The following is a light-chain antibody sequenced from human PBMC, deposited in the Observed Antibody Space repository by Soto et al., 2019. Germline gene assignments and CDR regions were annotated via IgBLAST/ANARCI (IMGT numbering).Light chain of an antibody. CDR2: DAA. CDR3: QQYDDLPLT. V-gene: IGKV1-33*01. Sequence: DVQMTQSPPSLSASVGDRITITCQASQDIRKYLSWYQHKPGQAPKLLIYDAATLQTGVPSRFSGSRLGTDFTFIISSLQPEDIATYYCQQYDDLPLTFGGGTKVEI. CDR1: QDIRKY. J-gene: IGKJ4*01.